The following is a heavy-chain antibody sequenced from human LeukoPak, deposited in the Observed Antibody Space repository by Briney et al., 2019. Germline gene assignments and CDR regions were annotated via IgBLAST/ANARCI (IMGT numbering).Heavy chain of an antibody. J-gene: IGHJ6*02. CDR3: ARDNGVSSDYYQNYYGMDV. Sequence: SETLSLTCTVSGGSISSYYWSWIRQPPGKGLEWIGYIYYSGSTNYNPSFKSRVTISVDTSKNQFSLKLSSVTAADTAVYYCARDNGVSSDYYQNYYGMDVWGQGTTVTVSS. CDR2: IYYSGST. V-gene: IGHV4-59*01. D-gene: IGHD3-22*01. CDR1: GGSISSYY.